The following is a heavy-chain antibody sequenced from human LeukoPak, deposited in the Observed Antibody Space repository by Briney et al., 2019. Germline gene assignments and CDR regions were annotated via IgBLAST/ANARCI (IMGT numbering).Heavy chain of an antibody. D-gene: IGHD3-22*01. Sequence: ASVKVSCKASGYTFTSYYVHWVRQAPGQGLEWMGVINPSGGSTSYAQKFQGRVTMTRDMSTSTVYMELSSLRSEDTAVYYCARGVRPTYYYDSSGYHTLGYWGQGTLVTVSS. CDR1: GYTFTSYY. CDR3: ARGVRPTYYYDSSGYHTLGY. J-gene: IGHJ4*02. CDR2: INPSGGST. V-gene: IGHV1-46*01.